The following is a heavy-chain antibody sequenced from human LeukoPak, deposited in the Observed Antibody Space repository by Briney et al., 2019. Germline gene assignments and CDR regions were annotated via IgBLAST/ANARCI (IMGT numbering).Heavy chain of an antibody. CDR2: IIPIFGTA. J-gene: IGHJ5*02. CDR3: ARAVVVTATQNNWFDP. Sequence: ASVKVSCKASGGTFSSYAISWVRQAPGQGLEWMGGIIPIFGTANYAQKFQGRVTITADESTSTAYMELSSLRSEDTAVYYCARAVVVTATQNNWFDPWGQGTLVTVSS. V-gene: IGHV1-69*13. D-gene: IGHD2-21*02. CDR1: GGTFSSYA.